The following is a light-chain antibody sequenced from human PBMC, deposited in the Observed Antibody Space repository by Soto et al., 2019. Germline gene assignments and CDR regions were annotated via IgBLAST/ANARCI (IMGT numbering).Light chain of an antibody. CDR1: HSISNY. CDR3: QQSDINPIT. J-gene: IGKJ5*01. CDR2: AAS. V-gene: IGKV1-39*01. Sequence: DIQMTQSASSLSASVGDRVTITCRASHSISNYLNWYQQKPGKAPNLLIHAASSLQSGVPPRFSGSGSGTHFTLTISSMQPEDFETYFCQQSDINPITVGQRTRLEIK.